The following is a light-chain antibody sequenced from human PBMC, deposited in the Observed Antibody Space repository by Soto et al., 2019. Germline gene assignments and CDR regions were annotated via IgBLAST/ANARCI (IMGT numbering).Light chain of an antibody. V-gene: IGLV2-14*01. CDR3: ISYTVSRPYV. Sequence: ALTQPASVSGSPGQSITISCSGTSSDIGTYDHVAWFQQFPGKTPKLVIYSVSDRPSGVSYRFSGSKSGNTASLTISGLQADDEADYYCISYTVSRPYVFGTGTKVTVL. CDR1: SSDIGTYDH. J-gene: IGLJ1*01. CDR2: SVS.